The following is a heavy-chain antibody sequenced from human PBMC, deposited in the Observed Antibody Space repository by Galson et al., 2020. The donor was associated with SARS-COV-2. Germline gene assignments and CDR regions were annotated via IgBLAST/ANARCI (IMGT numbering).Heavy chain of an antibody. Sequence: GGSLRLSCAASGFTFNGYPMSWVRQAPGKGLEWVSGIGARGEVTIYADSVKGRFTISRDNSKDTLDLQMNNLRADDTAVYYCAKGRGGAWHRERYVYDYGIDVWGQGATVTVSS. CDR3: AKGRGGAWHRERYVYDYGIDV. CDR2: IGARGEVT. CDR1: GFTFNGYP. D-gene: IGHD3-16*01. V-gene: IGHV3-23*01. J-gene: IGHJ6*02.